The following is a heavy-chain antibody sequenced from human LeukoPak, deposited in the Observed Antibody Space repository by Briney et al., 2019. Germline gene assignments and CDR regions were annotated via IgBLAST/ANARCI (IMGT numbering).Heavy chain of an antibody. Sequence: ASVKVSCKASGYTFTSYDINWVRQATGQGLEWMGWMNPNSGNTGYAQKFQGRVTMTRNTSISTAYMELSSLRSEDTAVYYCATAPSALFDWLPPPFDYWGQGTLVTVSS. J-gene: IGHJ4*02. V-gene: IGHV1-8*01. D-gene: IGHD3-9*01. CDR2: MNPNSGNT. CDR3: ATAPSALFDWLPPPFDY. CDR1: GYTFTSYD.